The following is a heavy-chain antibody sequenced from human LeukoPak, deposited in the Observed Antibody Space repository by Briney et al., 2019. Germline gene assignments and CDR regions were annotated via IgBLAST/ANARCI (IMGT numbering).Heavy chain of an antibody. CDR3: AKDATFGGVMAMYYFDY. J-gene: IGHJ4*02. D-gene: IGHD3-16*01. Sequence: PGGSLRLSCAASGSTFSSYGMSWVRQAPGKGLEWVSGISGSGGSTNYADSVKGRFTISRDNSKNTLYLQMNSLRAEDTAVYYCAKDATFGGVMAMYYFDYWGQGTLVTVSS. CDR2: ISGSGGST. V-gene: IGHV3-23*01. CDR1: GSTFSSYG.